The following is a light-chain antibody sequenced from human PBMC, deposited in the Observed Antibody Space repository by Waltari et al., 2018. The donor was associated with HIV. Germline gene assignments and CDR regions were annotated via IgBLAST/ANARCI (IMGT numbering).Light chain of an antibody. CDR2: KAS. CDR1: QTISRW. Sequence: DIQMTQSPSTLSASVGDRVTMSCRASQTISRWLAWSQQKPGKAPKLLIYKASSLETGVPSRFSGSASGTEFTLTISSLQPDDVATYYCQQYDTYEYSFGQGTKLEI. J-gene: IGKJ2*03. V-gene: IGKV1-5*03. CDR3: QQYDTYEYS.